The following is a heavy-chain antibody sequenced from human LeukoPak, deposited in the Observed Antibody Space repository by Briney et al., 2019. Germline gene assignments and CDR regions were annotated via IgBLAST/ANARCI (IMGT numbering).Heavy chain of an antibody. CDR1: GGSISNYF. Sequence: SETLSLTCTVSGGSISNYFWSWIRQPPGKGLEWIGYIYYSGNTNYNPSLKSRVTISVDTSKNQFSLKLSSVTAADTAVYYCVRENYSSGWYGIIDYWGQGTLVTVSS. D-gene: IGHD6-19*01. V-gene: IGHV4-59*01. CDR2: IYYSGNT. CDR3: VRENYSSGWYGIIDY. J-gene: IGHJ4*02.